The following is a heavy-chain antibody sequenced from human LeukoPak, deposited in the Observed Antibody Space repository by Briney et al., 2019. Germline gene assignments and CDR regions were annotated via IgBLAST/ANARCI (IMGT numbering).Heavy chain of an antibody. CDR2: IYPGDSDT. CDR1: GYSFTSYW. D-gene: IGHD3-22*01. CDR3: ARRLYGSTGSNWFDP. V-gene: IGHV5-51*01. J-gene: IGHJ5*02. Sequence: GESLRISCKGSGYSFTSYWIGWVRQMPGKGLEWMGIIYPGDSDTRYSPSFQGQVTISADKSISTAYLQWSSLKASDTAMYYCARRLYGSTGSNWFDPWGQGTLVTVSS.